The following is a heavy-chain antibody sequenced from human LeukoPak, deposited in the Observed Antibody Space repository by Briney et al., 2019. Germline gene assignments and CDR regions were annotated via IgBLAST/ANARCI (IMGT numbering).Heavy chain of an antibody. V-gene: IGHV4-59*12. Sequence: PSETLSLTCTVSGGSISSYYWSWIRQPPGKGLEWIGYIYYSGSTNYNPSLKSRVTISVDTSKNQFSLKLSSVTAADTAVYYCARTGKHYYGSGSYYPRKAFDIWGQGTMVTVSS. J-gene: IGHJ3*02. CDR2: IYYSGST. CDR3: ARTGKHYYGSGSYYPRKAFDI. D-gene: IGHD3-10*01. CDR1: GGSISSYY.